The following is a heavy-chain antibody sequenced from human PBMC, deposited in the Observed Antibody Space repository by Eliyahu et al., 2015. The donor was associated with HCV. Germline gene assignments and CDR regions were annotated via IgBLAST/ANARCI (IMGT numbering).Heavy chain of an antibody. D-gene: IGHD1-26*01. CDR2: ISSSGNTI. CDR1: GFTFXSYX. V-gene: IGHV3-48*01. J-gene: IGHJ4*02. CDR3: ARSIVGATDERYFDY. Sequence: EVQLVESGGGLVQPGGSLRLSXAASGFTFXSYXMNWVRQAPGKGLEWVSYISSSGNTIYYADSVKGRFTISRDNAKNSLYLQMNSLRAEDTAVYYCARSIVGATDERYFDYWGQGSLVTVSA.